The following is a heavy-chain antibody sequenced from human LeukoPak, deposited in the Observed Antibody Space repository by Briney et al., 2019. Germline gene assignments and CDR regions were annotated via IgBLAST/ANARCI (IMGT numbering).Heavy chain of an antibody. D-gene: IGHD3-10*01. V-gene: IGHV4-4*07. CDR1: GGSISSYY. CDR2: IYTSGST. Sequence: SETLSLTCTVSGGSISSYYWSWIRQPAGKGLEWIGRIYTSGSTNYNPSLKSRVTMSVDTSKNQFSLKLSSVTAADTAVYYCARTAITMVRGAHLYYYYGMDVWGQGTTVTVSS. CDR3: ARTAITMVRGAHLYYYYGMDV. J-gene: IGHJ6*02.